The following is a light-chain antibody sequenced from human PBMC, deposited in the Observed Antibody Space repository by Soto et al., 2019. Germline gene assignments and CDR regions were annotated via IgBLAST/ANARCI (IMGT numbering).Light chain of an antibody. Sequence: EIVLTQARDTLSLSPGERASLSCRASQSVSSSLAWYQQKPGQAPRLLISAASARVTGTPDRFSGGGTGTDFTLTISRLEPEDFAVYYCQHYGSSRWTFGQGTKVDIK. V-gene: IGKV3-20*01. CDR2: AAS. CDR3: QHYGSSRWT. J-gene: IGKJ1*01. CDR1: QSVSSS.